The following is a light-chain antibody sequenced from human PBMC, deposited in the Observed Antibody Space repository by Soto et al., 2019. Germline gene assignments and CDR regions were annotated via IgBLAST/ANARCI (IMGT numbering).Light chain of an antibody. J-gene: IGKJ1*01. Sequence: TVLTQSPGTLSLSPGERATLSCRASQTVSSSYLVWYQQKPGQAPRRLIYDASSRATGIPARFSGSGSGTDFTLTISSLQPEDFAVYYCQQYDSWPRTFGQGTKVDIK. CDR1: QTVSSSY. V-gene: IGKV3-20*01. CDR2: DAS. CDR3: QQYDSWPRT.